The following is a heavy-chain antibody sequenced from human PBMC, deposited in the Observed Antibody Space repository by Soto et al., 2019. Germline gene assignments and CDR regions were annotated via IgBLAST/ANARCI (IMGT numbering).Heavy chain of an antibody. V-gene: IGHV1-69*13. J-gene: IGHJ4*02. CDR3: ARDPEYSSSSEGGDY. CDR2: IIPIFGTA. Sequence: ASVKVSCKASGGTFSSYAISWVRQAPGQGLEWMGGIIPIFGTANYAQKFQGRVTITADESTSTAYMELSSLRSEDTAVYYRARDPEYSSSSEGGDYWGQGTLVTVSS. CDR1: GGTFSSYA. D-gene: IGHD6-6*01.